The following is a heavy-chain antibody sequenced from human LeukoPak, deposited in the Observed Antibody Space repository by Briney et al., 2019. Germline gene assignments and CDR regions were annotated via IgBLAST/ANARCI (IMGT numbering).Heavy chain of an antibody. D-gene: IGHD3-10*01. Sequence: ASVKVSCKASGYTFTGYYLYWVRQAPGQGLEWMGRINPNSGDSNYAQKFHGRVTMTRDTSISTAYMELRRLRSDDTAVYYCVTYYYGSGSYYGGDYFDYWGQGTLVTVSS. CDR3: VTYYYGSGSYYGGDYFDY. V-gene: IGHV1-2*06. CDR2: INPNSGDS. CDR1: GYTFTGYY. J-gene: IGHJ4*02.